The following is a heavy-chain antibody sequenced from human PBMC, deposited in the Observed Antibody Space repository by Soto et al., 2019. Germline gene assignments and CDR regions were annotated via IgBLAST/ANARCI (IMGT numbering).Heavy chain of an antibody. CDR2: IIPILGIA. CDR3: ASHVGISGWFDP. V-gene: IGHV1-69*02. Sequence: QVQLVQSGAEVKKPGSSVKVSCKASGGTFSSYTISWVRQAPGPGLEWMGRIIPILGIANYAQKFQGRVTITADKSTSTAYMELSSLRSEDTAVYYCASHVGISGWFDPWGQGTLVTVSS. CDR1: GGTFSSYT. D-gene: IGHD1-20*01. J-gene: IGHJ5*02.